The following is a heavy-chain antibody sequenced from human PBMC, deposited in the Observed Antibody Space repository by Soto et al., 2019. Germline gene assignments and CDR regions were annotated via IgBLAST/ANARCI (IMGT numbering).Heavy chain of an antibody. CDR3: TTQFFLSSRKPPEDG. CDR2: LSGSSLNT. J-gene: IGHJ6*02. CDR1: GFTFGNYA. Sequence: EVRLLEAGGGLVQPGGSLRLSCEASGFTFGNYAMTWVLQGPGRGLEWVSALSGSSLNTYYADSVKGRFTISRDNSNNTMYLEMNSLRVDDSAVYYCTTQFFLSSRKPPEDGWGQGTPVAVSS. V-gene: IGHV3-23*01.